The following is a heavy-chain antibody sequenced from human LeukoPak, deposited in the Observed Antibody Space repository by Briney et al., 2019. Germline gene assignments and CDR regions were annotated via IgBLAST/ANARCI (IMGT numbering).Heavy chain of an antibody. V-gene: IGHV3-23*01. CDR2: ISGSGGST. D-gene: IGHD6-13*01. CDR3: AKGVSSSWYNWFDP. J-gene: IGHJ5*02. Sequence: GGSLRLSCAASGFTFSSYAMRWVRHAPGRGLEWVSAISGSGGSTYYADSAKGRFTISRDNSKNTMYLQMNSLRAEDTAVYYCAKGVSSSWYNWFDPWGQGTLVTVSS. CDR1: GFTFSSYA.